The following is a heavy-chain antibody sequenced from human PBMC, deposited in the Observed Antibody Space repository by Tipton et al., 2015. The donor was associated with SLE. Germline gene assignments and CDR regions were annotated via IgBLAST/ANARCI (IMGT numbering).Heavy chain of an antibody. V-gene: IGHV4-31*03. CDR1: GGSISSGGYY. CDR3: ARGILCLDY. J-gene: IGHJ4*02. D-gene: IGHD2-21*01. Sequence: TLSLTCTVPGGSISSGGYYWSWIRQYPGKGLEWIGYIYYSGSTYYNPSLKSRVTISVDTSKNQFSLKLSSVTAADTAVYYCARGILCLDYWGQGTLVTVSS. CDR2: IYYSGST.